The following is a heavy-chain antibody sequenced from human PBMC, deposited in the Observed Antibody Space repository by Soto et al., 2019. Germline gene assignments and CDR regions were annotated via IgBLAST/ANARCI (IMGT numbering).Heavy chain of an antibody. CDR2: IAYDGSSQ. V-gene: IGHV3-30-3*01. CDR1: GFIFSNHA. D-gene: IGHD3-16*02. CDR3: VGDLSSRRLDY. Sequence: QVQLVDSGGGMVQPGTSLRLSCAASGFIFSNHAMHWVRQAPGKGLEWVAGIAYDGSSQYYADSVRGRFTISRDNSRNTLYLQMSSLRVEDTAVYYCVGDLSSRRLDYWGQGTLVTVSS. J-gene: IGHJ4*02.